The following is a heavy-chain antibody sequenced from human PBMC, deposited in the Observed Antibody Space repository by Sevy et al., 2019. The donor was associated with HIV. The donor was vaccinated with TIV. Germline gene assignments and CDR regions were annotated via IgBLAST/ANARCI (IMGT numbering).Heavy chain of an antibody. CDR2: ISYEGSNI. Sequence: GGSLRLSCAASALTFTRYAFHWVRQAPGKGPEWLGVISYEGSNIYYGPSVKGRFTISRDNSKNTLYLQMNDMRTEDTHGYYGVKDLHPPGPVRGTNFDYWGRGTLVTVSS. D-gene: IGHD1-1*01. J-gene: IGHJ4*02. CDR3: VKDLHPPGPVRGTNFDY. V-gene: IGHV3-30*18. CDR1: ALTFTRYA.